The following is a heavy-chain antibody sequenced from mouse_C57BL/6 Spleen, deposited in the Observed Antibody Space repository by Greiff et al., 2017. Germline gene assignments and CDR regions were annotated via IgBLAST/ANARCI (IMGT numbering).Heavy chain of an antibody. J-gene: IGHJ2*01. CDR3: AREGLLLYFDY. V-gene: IGHV3-1*01. D-gene: IGHD2-3*01. CDR1: GYSITSGYD. Sequence: EVKLMESGPGMVKPSQSLSLTCTVTGYSITSGYDWHWIRHFPGNKLEWMGYISYSGSTNYNPSLNSRISITHDTSKNHFFLKLNSVTTEDTATYYCAREGLLLYFDYWGQGTTLTVSS. CDR2: ISYSGST.